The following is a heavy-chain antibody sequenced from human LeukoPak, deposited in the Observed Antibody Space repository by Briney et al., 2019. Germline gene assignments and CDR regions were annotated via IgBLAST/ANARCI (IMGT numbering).Heavy chain of an antibody. D-gene: IGHD3-10*01. CDR1: GFTFSRYW. V-gene: IGHV3-23*01. Sequence: GGSLRLSCVASGFTFSRYWMHWVLQAPGKGLEWVSAISGSGGSTYYADSVKGRFTISRDNSKNTLYLQMNSLRAEDTAVYYCAKDPGMVRGVIGYWGQGTLVTVSS. CDR2: ISGSGGST. J-gene: IGHJ4*02. CDR3: AKDPGMVRGVIGY.